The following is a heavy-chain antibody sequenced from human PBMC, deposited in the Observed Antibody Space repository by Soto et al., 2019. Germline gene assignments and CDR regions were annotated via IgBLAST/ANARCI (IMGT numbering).Heavy chain of an antibody. J-gene: IGHJ4*02. D-gene: IGHD6-19*01. CDR1: RFTFSSYA. Sequence: QVQLVESGGGVVQSGRSLRLSCAASRFTFSSYAMHWVRQAPGKGLEWVAVISYDGTNKYYADSVKGRFTISRDNSKNKMYLQMNSLRAEDTAVYYCAVSPCSIAVAVYFDYWGQGILVTVSS. CDR3: AVSPCSIAVAVYFDY. CDR2: ISYDGTNK. V-gene: IGHV3-30-3*01.